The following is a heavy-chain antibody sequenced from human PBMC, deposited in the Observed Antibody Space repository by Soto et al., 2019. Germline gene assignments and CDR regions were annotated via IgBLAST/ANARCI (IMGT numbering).Heavy chain of an antibody. CDR1: GFTFSSYG. D-gene: IGHD3-10*01. CDR2: ISYDGSNK. CDR3: AKDGPPGLLWFGEPPGGY. Sequence: AGGSLRLSCAASGFTFSSYGMHWVRQAPGKGLEWVAVISYDGSNKYYADSVKGRFTISRDNSKNTRYLQMNSLRAEDTGVYYCAKDGPPGLLWFGEPPGGYWGQGTLVTVSS. J-gene: IGHJ4*02. V-gene: IGHV3-30*18.